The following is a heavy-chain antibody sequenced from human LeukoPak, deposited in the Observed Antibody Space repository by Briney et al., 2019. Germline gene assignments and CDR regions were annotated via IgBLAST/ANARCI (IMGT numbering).Heavy chain of an antibody. CDR2: TFYRSKWYY. D-gene: IGHD3-10*01. Sequence: SQTLSLTCAISGDSVSSNDAAWNCIRQSPSRGLEWLGRTFYRSKWYYDSAVSVKSRITINPDTSKNQFSLQLNSVTPEDTAVYYCARENTLVRGTRNPFDYWGRGTLVTVSS. V-gene: IGHV6-1*01. CDR3: ARENTLVRGTRNPFDY. CDR1: GDSVSSNDAA. J-gene: IGHJ4*02.